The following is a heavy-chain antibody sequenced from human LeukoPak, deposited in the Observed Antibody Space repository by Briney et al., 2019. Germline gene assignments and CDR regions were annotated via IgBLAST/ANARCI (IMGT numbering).Heavy chain of an antibody. Sequence: GASVKVSCKASAYSFSSCDINWVRQATGQGLEWMGWMNPNSGNTGYAQKFQGRVTMTRNTSINTAYMELSGLISEDTAVYFCTRAGERPIRYFDYWGQGTLVTVSS. J-gene: IGHJ4*02. V-gene: IGHV1-8*01. D-gene: IGHD3-9*01. CDR1: AYSFSSCD. CDR2: MNPNSGNT. CDR3: TRAGERPIRYFDY.